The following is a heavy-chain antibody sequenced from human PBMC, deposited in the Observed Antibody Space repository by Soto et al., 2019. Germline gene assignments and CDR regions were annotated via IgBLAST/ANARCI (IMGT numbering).Heavy chain of an antibody. CDR2: ISHSGSV. CDR1: SVSITSSNW. D-gene: IGHD3-16*01. Sequence: SETLSLTCDVSSVSITSSNWWTWVRQPPGKGLEWLGKISHSGSVNYNATLRSRVTISVDKPKNQLSLKLMSVTAADTAVYYCARDYDGFDYWGPGILVTVSS. J-gene: IGHJ4*02. CDR3: ARDYDGFDY. V-gene: IGHV4-4*02.